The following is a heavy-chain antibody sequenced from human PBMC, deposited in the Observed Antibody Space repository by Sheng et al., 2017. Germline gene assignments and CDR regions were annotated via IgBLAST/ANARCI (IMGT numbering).Heavy chain of an antibody. CDR2: INQDGSDT. J-gene: IGHJ4*01. CDR1: ESTFSNYW. V-gene: IGHV3-7*01. Sequence: EVQLVGSGGGLVQPGGSLRLSCAASESTFSNYWMNWVRQAPGKGLEWMANINQDGSDTYYVDSVKGRFTISRDNAKNSLSLQMNNLRVEDTAVYYCVGGDFLYWGQDPWSPSRQ. CDR3: VGGDFLY.